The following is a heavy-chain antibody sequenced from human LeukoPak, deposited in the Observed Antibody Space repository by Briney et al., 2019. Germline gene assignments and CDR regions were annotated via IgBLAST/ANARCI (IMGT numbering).Heavy chain of an antibody. V-gene: IGHV4-31*03. J-gene: IGHJ4*02. CDR1: GYSFSSGGYY. D-gene: IGHD3-10*01. Sequence: SETLSLTCTVSGYSFSSGGYYWSWIRQPPGKGLEWIGHMSYTDTTYSNPSLKSRVTISVDTSKNQFSLNLSSVTAADTAVYYCARGVVVRGLTDYFDYWGQGTLVTVSS. CDR3: ARGVVVRGLTDYFDY. CDR2: MSYTDTT.